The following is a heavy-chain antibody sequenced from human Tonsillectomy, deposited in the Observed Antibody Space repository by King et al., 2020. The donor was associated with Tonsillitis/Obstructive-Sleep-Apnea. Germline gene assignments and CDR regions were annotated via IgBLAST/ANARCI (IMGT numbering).Heavy chain of an antibody. CDR2: IYSGGST. V-gene: IGHV3-66*01. CDR3: ARDPLAATRGALFDP. CDR1: GFTVSSNY. D-gene: IGHD6-25*01. Sequence: VQLVQSGGGLVQPGGSLRLSCAASGFTVSSNYMSWVRQAPGKGLEWVSVIYSGGSTYYADSVKDRFIISRDNSKNTLYLQMNSLRAEDTAVYYCARDPLAATRGALFDPWGQGTLVTVSS. J-gene: IGHJ5*02.